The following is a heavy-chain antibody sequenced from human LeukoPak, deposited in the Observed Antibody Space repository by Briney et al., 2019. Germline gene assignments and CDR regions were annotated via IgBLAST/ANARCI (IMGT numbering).Heavy chain of an antibody. J-gene: IGHJ6*04. CDR1: GFTFSDYY. Sequence: GGSLRLSCAASGFTFSDYYMSWIRQVPGKGLKWVSYISSSGSTKYYADSVKGRFTISRDNAKNSLYLQMNSLRAEDTAVYYCAELGITMIGGVWGKGTTVTISS. D-gene: IGHD3-10*02. V-gene: IGHV3-11*04. CDR2: ISSSGSTK. CDR3: AELGITMIGGV.